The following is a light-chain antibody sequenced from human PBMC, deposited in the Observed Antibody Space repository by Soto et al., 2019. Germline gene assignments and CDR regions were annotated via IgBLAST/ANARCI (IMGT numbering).Light chain of an antibody. CDR1: QSISNY. Sequence: MTRSPAALGACVGDGGSSTCRASQSISNYLQWYQQKPSQAPKLLVYAASSLHSGVPSRFSGSGSGTDFTLTISSLQPEDFATYYCLQTYTTLTSTFGQGTQVDI. V-gene: IGKV1-39*01. J-gene: IGKJ1*01. CDR3: LQTYTTLTST. CDR2: AAS.